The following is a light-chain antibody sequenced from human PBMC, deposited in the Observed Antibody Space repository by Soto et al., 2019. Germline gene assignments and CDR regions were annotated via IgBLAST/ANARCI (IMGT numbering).Light chain of an antibody. Sequence: ENVLTQSPATLSLSPGEWATLSCRASQSVNSNLAWYQQKPVQAPSLLILDASYSATDIPARFSVSGSGTDFTLTINSLEPEDWAVYYWQRRSNWPLTVGGGTKVDIK. CDR1: QSVNSN. J-gene: IGKJ4*01. CDR3: QRRSNWPLT. CDR2: DAS. V-gene: IGKV3-11*01.